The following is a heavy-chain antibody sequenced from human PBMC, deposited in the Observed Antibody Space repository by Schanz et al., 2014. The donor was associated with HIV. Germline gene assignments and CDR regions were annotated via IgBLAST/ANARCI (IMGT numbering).Heavy chain of an antibody. V-gene: IGHV3-21*01. CDR3: ANSDRITFGGAIDC. D-gene: IGHD3-16*01. Sequence: EVQLVESGGGLVKPGGSPRLSCAASGFTFSNAWMNWVRQAPGKGLEWVSSISSSSGYIRYADSVRGRFTISRDNAKNSLYLQMNSLSVEDTAVYYCANSDRITFGGAIDCWGQGTLVTVSS. CDR1: GFTFSNAW. CDR2: ISSSSGYI. J-gene: IGHJ4*02.